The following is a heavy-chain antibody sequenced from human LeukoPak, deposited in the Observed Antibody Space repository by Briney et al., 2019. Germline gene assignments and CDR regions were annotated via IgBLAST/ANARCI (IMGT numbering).Heavy chain of an antibody. CDR2: INPNSGGT. Sequence: ASVKVSCKASGYTFTGYYMHWVRQAPGQGLERMGWINPNSGGTNYAQKFQGRVTMTRDTSISTAYMELSRLRSDDTAVYYCARMRYYYDSSGLWGQGTLVTVSS. CDR1: GYTFTGYY. D-gene: IGHD3-22*01. J-gene: IGHJ4*02. CDR3: ARMRYYYDSSGL. V-gene: IGHV1-2*02.